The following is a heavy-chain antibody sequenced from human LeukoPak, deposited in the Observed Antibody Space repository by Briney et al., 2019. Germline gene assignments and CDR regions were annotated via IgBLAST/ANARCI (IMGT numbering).Heavy chain of an antibody. V-gene: IGHV3-30-3*01. CDR2: ISYDGSNK. CDR1: GFTFSSYA. J-gene: IGHJ4*02. Sequence: GRSLRLSCAASGFTFSSYAMHWVRQAPGKGLEWVAVISYDGSNKYYADSVKGRFTISRDNSKNTLYLQTNSLRAEDTAVYYCARAPATDYWGQGTLVTVSS. CDR3: ARAPATDY. D-gene: IGHD2-15*01.